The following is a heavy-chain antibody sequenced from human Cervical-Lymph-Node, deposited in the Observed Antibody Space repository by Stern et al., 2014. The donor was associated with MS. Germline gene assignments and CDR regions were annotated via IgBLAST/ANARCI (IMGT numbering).Heavy chain of an antibody. V-gene: IGHV3-33*01. J-gene: IGHJ1*01. Sequence: VQLVESGGGVVQPGRSLRLSCAASGFTFRSSGMPWVRQAPGKGLEWLAIIWCDGRNRYYADSLKGRFTISRDNSKTTLYLQMNSLRAEDTAVYYCAREGGNTAEYFQHWGQGTLVTVSS. CDR2: IWCDGRNR. CDR1: GFTFRSSG. CDR3: AREGGNTAEYFQH. D-gene: IGHD4-23*01.